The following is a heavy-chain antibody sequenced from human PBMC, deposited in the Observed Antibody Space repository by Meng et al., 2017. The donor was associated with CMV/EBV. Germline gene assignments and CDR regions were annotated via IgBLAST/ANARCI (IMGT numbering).Heavy chain of an antibody. D-gene: IGHD3-3*01. J-gene: IGHJ4*02. CDR1: GFTFSSYS. CDR2: IYSGGST. CDR3: ARGGVYYDFWSGYYYYFDY. Sequence: GESLKISCAASGFTFSSYSMNWARQAPGKGLEWVSVIYSGGSTYYADSVKGRFTISRDNSKNTLYLQMNSLRAEDTAVYYCARGGVYYDFWSGYYYYFDYWGQGTLVTVSS. V-gene: IGHV3-66*02.